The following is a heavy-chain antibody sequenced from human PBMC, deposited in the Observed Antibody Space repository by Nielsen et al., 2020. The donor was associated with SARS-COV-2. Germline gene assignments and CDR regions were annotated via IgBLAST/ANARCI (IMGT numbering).Heavy chain of an antibody. Sequence: ASVKVSCKASGYTFTTFDIHWVRQATGQGLEWMGWMNPNSGNIGYAQKFQGRVTMTEDTSTDTAYMELSNLRSEDTAVYYCATGFAVAPVQGGQFYYYYYGMDVWGQGTTVTVSS. CDR3: ATGFAVAPVQGGQFYYYYYGMDV. CDR1: GYTFTTFD. CDR2: MNPNSGNI. V-gene: IGHV1-8*01. D-gene: IGHD6-19*01. J-gene: IGHJ6*02.